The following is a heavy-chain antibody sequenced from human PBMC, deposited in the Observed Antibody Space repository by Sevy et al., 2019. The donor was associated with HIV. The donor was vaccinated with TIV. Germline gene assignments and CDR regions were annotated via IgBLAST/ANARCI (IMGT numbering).Heavy chain of an antibody. Sequence: GGSLRLSCAASGFPFNDHAMHWVRQVPGKGLEWVSGVSWNSRNIGYADSVKGPFTISRDNARHFLYLEMNSLRPEDTALYYCAKDINRGCDGVNCYSYYYYFYGLDVWGQGTTVIVSS. D-gene: IGHD2-21*01. CDR1: GFPFNDHA. J-gene: IGHJ6*02. CDR2: VSWNSRNI. CDR3: AKDINRGCDGVNCYSYYYYFYGLDV. V-gene: IGHV3-9*01.